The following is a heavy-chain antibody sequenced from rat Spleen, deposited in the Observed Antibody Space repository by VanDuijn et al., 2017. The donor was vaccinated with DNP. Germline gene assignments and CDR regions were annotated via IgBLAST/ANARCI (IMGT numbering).Heavy chain of an antibody. V-gene: IGHV5-20*01. D-gene: IGHD1-12*01. CDR1: GFTFSDYY. Sequence: EVQLVESGGGLVQPGRSLKLSCTASGFTFSDYYMAWVRQAPTKGLEWVAYLTYDGGNTYYLDSVKGRFTVSRDNAENTLFLQMTSLRSDDTATYYCVRVDRDSYAHDYWGQGVMVTVSS. CDR3: VRVDRDSYAHDY. J-gene: IGHJ2*01. CDR2: LTYDGGNT.